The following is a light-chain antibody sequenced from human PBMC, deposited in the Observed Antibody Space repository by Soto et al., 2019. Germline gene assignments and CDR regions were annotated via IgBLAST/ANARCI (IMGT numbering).Light chain of an antibody. Sequence: DIQMTQSPSSLSASVGDRVTITCRASQSISTYLIWYQQKPGKAPKXLIYATSSLQSGVPSKFSGSGFGTDLTITISSLQPEDFETYFCLQYHAYPRTFGQGTKVDIK. V-gene: IGKV1-16*02. CDR2: ATS. CDR1: QSISTY. J-gene: IGKJ1*01. CDR3: LQYHAYPRT.